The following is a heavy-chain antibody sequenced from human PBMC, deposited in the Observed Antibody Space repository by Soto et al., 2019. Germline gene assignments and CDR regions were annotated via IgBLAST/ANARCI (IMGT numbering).Heavy chain of an antibody. CDR3: ARVGAYGSSASGFDP. Sequence: EVQLVESGGGLVQPGGSLRLSCAASGFSFSSYWIYWVRQAPGKGLVWVSRIKSDGSSTSYADSVKGRFTISRDNAKNTLYLQLDSLRAEDTAVYYCARVGAYGSSASGFDPWGQGTLVIVSS. CDR2: IKSDGSST. J-gene: IGHJ5*02. V-gene: IGHV3-74*01. CDR1: GFSFSSYW. D-gene: IGHD3-22*01.